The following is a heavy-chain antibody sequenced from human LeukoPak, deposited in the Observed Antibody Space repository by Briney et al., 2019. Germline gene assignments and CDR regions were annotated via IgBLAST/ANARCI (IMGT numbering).Heavy chain of an antibody. CDR3: ARQNDYYYYYYMDV. J-gene: IGHJ6*03. CDR2: IYHSGST. CDR1: GGSMSSYY. Sequence: SETLSLTCSVSGGSMSSYYWSWIRQSPGKGLEWIGYIYHSGSTDYNSSLKSRVTISEDTSKNQFSLKLSSVTAADTAVYYCARQNDYYYYYYMDVWGKGTTVTVSS. V-gene: IGHV4-59*12. D-gene: IGHD1-1*01.